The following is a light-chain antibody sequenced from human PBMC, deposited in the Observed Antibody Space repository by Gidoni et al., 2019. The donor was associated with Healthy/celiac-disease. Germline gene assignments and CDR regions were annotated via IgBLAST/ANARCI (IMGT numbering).Light chain of an antibody. V-gene: IGKV1-12*01. CDR3: QQANSFPPRT. J-gene: IGKJ1*01. CDR1: QGISSW. CDR2: AAA. Sequence: DILMTQSPSSVAASLGDRVTITCRSSQGISSWLACYQQKPGKAPKLLIYAAASLQSGVPSRFSGSGSGTDFTLTISSLQPEEFATDYCQQANSFPPRTFXXXTKVEIK.